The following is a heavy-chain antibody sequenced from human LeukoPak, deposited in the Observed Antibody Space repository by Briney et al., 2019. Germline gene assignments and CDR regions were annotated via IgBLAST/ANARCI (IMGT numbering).Heavy chain of an antibody. CDR1: GGSISSYY. CDR3: ARDRSSGWEGNWFDP. Sequence: SETLSLTCTVSGGSISSYYWSWIRQPPGKGLEWIGYIYYSGSTNYNPSLKSRVTISVDTSKNQFSLKLSSVTAADTAVYYCARDRSSGWEGNWFDPWGQGTLVTVSS. D-gene: IGHD6-19*01. J-gene: IGHJ5*02. CDR2: IYYSGST. V-gene: IGHV4-59*01.